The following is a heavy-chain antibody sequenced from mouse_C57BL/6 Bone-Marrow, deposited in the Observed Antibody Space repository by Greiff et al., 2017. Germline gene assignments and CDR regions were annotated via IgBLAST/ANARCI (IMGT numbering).Heavy chain of an antibody. D-gene: IGHD4-1*01. Sequence: EVQLVESGGGLVQPGESLKLSCESTEYEFPSYDMSWVRKTPEKRLELVAAINSDGGSTYYPDTMEKRFIITRDNTKKTLYLQMSSLMSEDTALYYCAIGNWEGYYFAYGGQGTTLTVSS. J-gene: IGHJ2*01. CDR2: INSDGGST. CDR3: AIGNWEGYYFAY. CDR1: EYEFPSYD. V-gene: IGHV5-2*01.